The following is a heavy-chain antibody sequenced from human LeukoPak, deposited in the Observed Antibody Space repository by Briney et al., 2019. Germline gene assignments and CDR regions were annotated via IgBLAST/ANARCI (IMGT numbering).Heavy chain of an antibody. J-gene: IGHJ4*02. V-gene: IGHV1-69*13. Sequence: GASVKVSCKASGGTFSSYAISWVRQAPGQGLGWMGGIIPIFGTANYAQKFQGRVTITADESTSTAYMELSSLRSEDTAVYYCARRGYCSSTSCYVYDYWGQGTLVTVSS. D-gene: IGHD2-2*01. CDR2: IIPIFGTA. CDR1: GGTFSSYA. CDR3: ARRGYCSSTSCYVYDY.